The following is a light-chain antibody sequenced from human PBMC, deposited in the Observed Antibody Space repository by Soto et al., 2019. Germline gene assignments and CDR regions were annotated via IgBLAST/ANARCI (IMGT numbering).Light chain of an antibody. CDR1: QSFSTW. Sequence: DIQMTQSPSTLSASVVDRVTITCRASQSFSTWLAWYQQKPGKAPELLIYDASILESGVPSRFRGSASGTEFTLTISSLQPDDFATYYCHQYNSYPYTFGQGTKLEIK. CDR3: HQYNSYPYT. V-gene: IGKV1-5*01. J-gene: IGKJ2*01. CDR2: DAS.